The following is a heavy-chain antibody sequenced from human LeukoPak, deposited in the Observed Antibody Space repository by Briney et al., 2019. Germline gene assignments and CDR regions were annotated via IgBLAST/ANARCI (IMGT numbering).Heavy chain of an antibody. CDR3: AREGSSGYYPY. V-gene: IGHV3-30*04. D-gene: IGHD3-22*01. CDR1: GFTFSSYA. Sequence: GGSLRLSCAASGFTFSSYAMHWVRQAPGKGLEWVAVISYDGSNKYYADSVKGRFTISRDNSKNTLYLQMNSLRAEDTAVYYCAREGSSGYYPYWGQGILVTVSS. CDR2: ISYDGSNK. J-gene: IGHJ4*02.